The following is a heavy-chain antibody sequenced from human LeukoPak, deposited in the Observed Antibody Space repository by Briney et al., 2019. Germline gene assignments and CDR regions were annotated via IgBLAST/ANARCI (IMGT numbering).Heavy chain of an antibody. V-gene: IGHV3-30*01. CDR2: ISYDGSNK. J-gene: IGHJ4*02. CDR1: GFTFSSYA. D-gene: IGHD3-3*01. CDR3: AREGYDFWSGLFFDY. Sequence: GGSLRLSCAASGFTFSSYAMHWVRQAPGKGLEWVAVISYDGSNKYYADSVKGRFTISRHNSKNTLYLQMNRLRAEDTAVYYCAREGYDFWSGLFFDYWGQGTLVTVSS.